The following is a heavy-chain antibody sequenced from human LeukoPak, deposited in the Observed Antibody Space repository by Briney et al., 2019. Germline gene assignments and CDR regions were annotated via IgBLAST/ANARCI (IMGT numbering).Heavy chain of an antibody. Sequence: QPGRSLRLSCTASGFTFGDYAMSWVRQAPGKGLEWVGFIRSKAYGGTTEYAASVKGRFTISRDDSKSIAYLQMNSLKTEDTAVYYCTKGLRLGGLSLDGDWGQGTLVTVSS. V-gene: IGHV3-49*04. CDR1: GFTFGDYA. CDR3: TKGLRLGGLSLDGD. CDR2: IRSKAYGGTT. J-gene: IGHJ4*02. D-gene: IGHD3-16*02.